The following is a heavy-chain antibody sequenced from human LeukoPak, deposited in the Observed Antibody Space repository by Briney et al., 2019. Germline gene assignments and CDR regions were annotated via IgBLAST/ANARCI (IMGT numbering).Heavy chain of an antibody. CDR3: ARLPLLDHSGYYSI. Sequence: SETLSLTCTVSGDSVSSGSYYWGWIRQPPGKGLEWIGNMMYSGNTYHNPSLESRIFMSVDRSKNQFSLELNSVTAADTAVYYCARLPLLDHSGYYSIWGQGTLVTVSS. CDR1: GDSVSSGSYY. D-gene: IGHD3-22*01. J-gene: IGHJ4*02. V-gene: IGHV4-39*01. CDR2: MMYSGNT.